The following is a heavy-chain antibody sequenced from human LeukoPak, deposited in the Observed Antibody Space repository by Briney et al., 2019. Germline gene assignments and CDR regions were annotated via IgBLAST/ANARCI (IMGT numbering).Heavy chain of an antibody. D-gene: IGHD4-17*01. J-gene: IGHJ2*01. CDR1: GFSLSTYGVC. V-gene: IGHV2-70*11. CDR3: ARTRDGGATTVTTSGWYFDL. Sequence: SGPTLVNPTQTLTLTCTFSGFSLSTYGVCVSWIRQPPGKALEWLARVDWDDDQYYSTSLKTRLTISKDTSKNQVVLTMTNMDPVDTATYYCARTRDGGATTVTTSGWYFDLWGRGTLVTVSS. CDR2: VDWDDDQ.